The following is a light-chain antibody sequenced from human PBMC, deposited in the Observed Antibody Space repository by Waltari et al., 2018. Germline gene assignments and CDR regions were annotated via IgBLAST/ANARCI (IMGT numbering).Light chain of an antibody. J-gene: IGKJ5*01. CDR3: QQAHSFPPVT. CDR2: SSS. Sequence: ILLTQSPSSVSASVGDTITIPCRASQTVSNWLAWYQQKPGKAPRLLIYSSSILQSGVPSRFSGRGSGTDFSLTISSLQPEDSATYFCQQAHSFPPVTFGQGTRLEIK. V-gene: IGKV1D-12*01. CDR1: QTVSNW.